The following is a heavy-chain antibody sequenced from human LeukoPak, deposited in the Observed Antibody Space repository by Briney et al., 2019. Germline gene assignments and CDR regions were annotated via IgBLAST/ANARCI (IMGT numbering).Heavy chain of an antibody. V-gene: IGHV4-34*01. CDR1: GGSFSGYY. CDR3: ARHVPIMWGSGSYYTYNWFDP. D-gene: IGHD3-10*01. CDR2: INHSGST. J-gene: IGHJ5*02. Sequence: SETLSLTCAVYGGSFSGYYWSWIRQPPGKGLEWIGEINHSGSTNYYPSLKSRVTISVDTSKKPFSLQLSYVPAADAAVYYCARHVPIMWGSGSYYTYNWFDPWGQGTLVTVSS.